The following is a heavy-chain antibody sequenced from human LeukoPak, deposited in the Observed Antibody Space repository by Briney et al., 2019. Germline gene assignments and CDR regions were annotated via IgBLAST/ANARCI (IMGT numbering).Heavy chain of an antibody. J-gene: IGHJ4*02. CDR3: ARDLTWEVGVPGY. V-gene: IGHV4-61*02. D-gene: IGHD1-26*01. CDR2: IYTSGST. Sequence: NSSQTLSLTCTVSGGSISSGSYYWSWIRQPAGKGLEWIGRIYTSGSTNYNPSLKSRVTISVDTSKNQFSLKLSSVTAADTAVYYCARDLTWEVGVPGYWGQGTLVTVSS. CDR1: GGSISSGSYY.